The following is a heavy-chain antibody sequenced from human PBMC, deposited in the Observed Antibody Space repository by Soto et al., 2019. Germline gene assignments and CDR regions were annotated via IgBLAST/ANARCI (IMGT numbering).Heavy chain of an antibody. CDR1: GFTFSSYG. CDR2: ISYDGSNK. Sequence: GGSLRLSCAASGFTFSSYGMQWVRQAPGKGLEWVAVISYDGSNKYYADSVKGRFTTSRDNSKDTLYLQMNSLRAEDTAVYYCAKARGSYRYTYYFDYWGQGTLVTVSS. CDR3: AKARGSYRYTYYFDY. J-gene: IGHJ4*02. D-gene: IGHD3-16*02. V-gene: IGHV3-30*18.